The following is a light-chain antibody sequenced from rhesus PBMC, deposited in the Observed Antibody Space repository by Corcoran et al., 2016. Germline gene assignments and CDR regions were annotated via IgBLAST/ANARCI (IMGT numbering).Light chain of an antibody. CDR3: LQNNSDPFT. CDR1: QDISTY. V-gene: IGKV1-43*02. CDR2: GAS. J-gene: IGKJ3*01. Sequence: DTQMTQSPSSLSASVGDRVTITCRASQDISTYLNWYQQKPGKTPKRLIFGASNLEGGVPSRFSGSGSGTDFTLTISSLQPEDFAPYYCLQNNSDPFTFGPGTKLDIK.